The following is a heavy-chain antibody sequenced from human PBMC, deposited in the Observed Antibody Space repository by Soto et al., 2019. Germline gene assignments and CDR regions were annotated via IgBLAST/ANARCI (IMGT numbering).Heavy chain of an antibody. CDR1: GGIFSSYT. V-gene: IGHV1-69*08. Sequence: QVQLVQSGAEVKKPGSSVKVSCKASGGIFSSYTISWVRQAPGQGLEWMGRIIPILGIANYAQKFQGRVTITADKSTSKAYMELSSLRSEDTAVYYCARDGITETTLNWFDPWGQGTLVTVSS. D-gene: IGHD1-20*01. CDR2: IIPILGIA. J-gene: IGHJ5*02. CDR3: ARDGITETTLNWFDP.